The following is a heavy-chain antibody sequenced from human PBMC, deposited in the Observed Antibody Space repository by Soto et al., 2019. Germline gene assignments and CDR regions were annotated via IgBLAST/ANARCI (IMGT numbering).Heavy chain of an antibody. J-gene: IGHJ6*02. CDR3: AKDQLRGVRGVITYYDGMDF. CDR1: GFTFSSYG. V-gene: IGHV3-30*18. CDR2: ISYDGSNK. Sequence: QVQLVESGGGVVQPGRSLRLSCAASGFTFSSYGMHWVRQAPGKGLEWVAVISYDGSNKYYADSVKGRFTISRDNSKNTLYLQMNSLRAEDTAVYYCAKDQLRGVRGVITYYDGMDFWGQGTTVTVSS. D-gene: IGHD3-10*01.